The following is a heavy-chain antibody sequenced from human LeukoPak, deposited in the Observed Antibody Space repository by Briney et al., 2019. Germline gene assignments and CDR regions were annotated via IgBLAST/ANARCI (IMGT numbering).Heavy chain of an antibody. CDR1: GGSFSGDY. Sequence: KPSETLSLTCVVYGGSFSGDYWSWIRQPPGRGLEWIGEINHSGRTNYNPSHTSRVTISVDTSKNQFSLRLTSVTAADTAVYYCARHGSRAVAGYFDYWGQGTLVTVSS. CDR2: INHSGRT. V-gene: IGHV4-34*01. CDR3: ARHGSRAVAGYFDY. J-gene: IGHJ4*02. D-gene: IGHD6-19*01.